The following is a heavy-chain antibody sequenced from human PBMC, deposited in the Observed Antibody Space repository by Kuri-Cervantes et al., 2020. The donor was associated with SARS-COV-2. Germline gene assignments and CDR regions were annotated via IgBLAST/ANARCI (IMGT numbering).Heavy chain of an antibody. CDR3: AREEPENLYYYYGMDV. Sequence: ESLKISCTVSGGPIRSSSYYWGWIRQPPGKGLGWIGSIYYSGSTYYNPSLKSRVTISVDTSKNQFSLKLSSVTAADTAVYYCAREEPENLYYYYGMDVWGQGTTVTVSS. CDR2: IYYSGST. V-gene: IGHV4-39*07. J-gene: IGHJ6*02. CDR1: GGPIRSSSYY. D-gene: IGHD1-14*01.